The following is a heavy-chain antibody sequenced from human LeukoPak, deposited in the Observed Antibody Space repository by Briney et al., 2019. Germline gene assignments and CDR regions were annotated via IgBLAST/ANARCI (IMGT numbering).Heavy chain of an antibody. CDR2: ISKSGGII. V-gene: IGHV3-48*03. Sequence: QPGGSLRLSCAASGFIFSSFEMNWVRQAPGKGVEWVSHISKSGGIIYADSVKGRFTISRDNAKNSQYLQMTSLRAEDTAVYYCARSSGDYRPFDSWGQGTLVTVSS. J-gene: IGHJ4*02. CDR1: GFIFSSFE. CDR3: ARSSGDYRPFDS. D-gene: IGHD3-22*01.